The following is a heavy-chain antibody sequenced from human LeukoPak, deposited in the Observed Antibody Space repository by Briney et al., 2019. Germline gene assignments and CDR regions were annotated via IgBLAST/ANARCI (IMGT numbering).Heavy chain of an antibody. CDR3: AKDDLEYSSSLALGY. CDR1: GFTFSSYG. V-gene: IGHV3-30*02. CDR2: IRYDGSNK. Sequence: PGGSLRLSCAASGFTFSSYGMHWARQAPGKGLEWVAFIRYDGSNKYYADSVKGRFTISRDNSKNTLYLQMNSLRAEDTAVYYCAKDDLEYSSSLALGYWGQGTLVTVSS. D-gene: IGHD6-6*01. J-gene: IGHJ4*02.